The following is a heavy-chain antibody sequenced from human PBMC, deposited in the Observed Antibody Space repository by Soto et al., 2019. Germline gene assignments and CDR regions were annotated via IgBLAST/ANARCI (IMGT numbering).Heavy chain of an antibody. CDR1: GDTFTDYY. V-gene: IGHV1-46*01. D-gene: IGHD2-21*02. Sequence: QVQLVQSGAEVKKPGASVKVSCKASGDTFTDYYIHWVRQAPGQVLEWMGTVNPSGGHTTYAQHFLGSMTMTRDTSTSTLYMELTSLAAEDRAIYYCARGEHVVVVTAALDYWDQGTLVTVSS. J-gene: IGHJ4*02. CDR3: ARGEHVVVVTAALDY. CDR2: VNPSGGHT.